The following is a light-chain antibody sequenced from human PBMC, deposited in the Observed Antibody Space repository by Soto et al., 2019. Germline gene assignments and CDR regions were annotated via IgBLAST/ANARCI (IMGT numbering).Light chain of an antibody. CDR2: GAS. Sequence: EIVLTQSPGTLSLSPGERATLSCRASQSVSSSYLAWYQQTPGQAPRLLIYGASSRATGIPDRFSGSGSGTDFTLTISRLEPEDFAVYYCQQRSGWPPSLTFGGGTKVEIK. J-gene: IGKJ4*01. CDR1: QSVSSSY. CDR3: QQRSGWPPSLT. V-gene: IGKV3D-20*02.